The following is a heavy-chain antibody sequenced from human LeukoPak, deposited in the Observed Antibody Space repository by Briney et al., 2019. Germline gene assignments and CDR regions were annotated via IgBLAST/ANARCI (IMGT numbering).Heavy chain of an antibody. CDR2: ISGSGGST. V-gene: IGHV3-23*01. Sequence: GGSLRLSCAASGITFSSHSMSWVRQAPGKGLEWVSAISGSGGSTYYADSVKGRFTISRDNSKNTMFLQMNSLRADDTAVYYCAKSGSYSSTRYDYWGQGTLVTVSS. CDR3: AKSGSYSSTRYDY. J-gene: IGHJ4*02. D-gene: IGHD6-13*01. CDR1: GITFSSHS.